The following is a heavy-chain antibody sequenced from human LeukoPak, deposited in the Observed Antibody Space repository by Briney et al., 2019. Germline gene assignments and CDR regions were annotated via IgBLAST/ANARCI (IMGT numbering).Heavy chain of an antibody. D-gene: IGHD3-22*01. CDR2: ISGSGDNT. V-gene: IGHV3-23*01. CDR1: GFTFSSYA. CDR3: AKGSYYDSSGSFYFDY. Sequence: TGESLRLSCAASGFTFSSYAMSWVRQVPGKGLEWVSGISGSGDNTYYADSVKGRFTISRDNSKNTLYVQVNSLGTEDTAAYYCAKGSYYDSSGSFYFDYWGQGTLVTVSS. J-gene: IGHJ4*02.